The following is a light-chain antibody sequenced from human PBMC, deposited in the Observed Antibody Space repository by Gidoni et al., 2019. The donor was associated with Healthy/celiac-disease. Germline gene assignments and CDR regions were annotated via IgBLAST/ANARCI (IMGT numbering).Light chain of an antibody. CDR2: DDS. V-gene: IGLV3-21*02. J-gene: IGLJ1*01. Sequence: SYVLTQPPSVSVAPGQTARSTCGGNNSGSKSVHWYQQKPGQAPVLVVDDDSDRPSGIPERFSGSNSGNTATLTSSRVEAGDEDDYYCQVWDSSSDHVFGTGTKVTVL. CDR1: NSGSKS. CDR3: QVWDSSSDHV.